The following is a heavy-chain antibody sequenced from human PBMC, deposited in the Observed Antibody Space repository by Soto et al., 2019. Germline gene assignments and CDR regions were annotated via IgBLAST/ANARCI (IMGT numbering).Heavy chain of an antibody. CDR1: GFTFSSYA. CDR2: ISYDGSNK. D-gene: IGHD1-26*01. J-gene: IGHJ4*02. CDR3: ARALYSGSYYDMDY. Sequence: GGSLRLSCAASGFTFSSYAIHWVRQAPGKGLEWVAVISYDGSNKYYADSVKGRFTISRDNSKNTLYLQMNSLRAEDTAVYYCARALYSGSYYDMDYWGQGTLVTVSS. V-gene: IGHV3-30-3*01.